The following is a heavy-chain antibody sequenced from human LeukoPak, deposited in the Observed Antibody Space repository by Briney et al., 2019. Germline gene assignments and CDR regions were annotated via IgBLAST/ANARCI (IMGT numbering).Heavy chain of an antibody. CDR1: GGSISSSSYY. V-gene: IGHV4-39*01. CDR2: IYYSGST. D-gene: IGHD1-26*01. J-gene: IGHJ5*02. CDR3: ARGSKMLGYNWFDP. Sequence: TSETLSLTCTVSGGSISSSSYYWGWIRQPPGKGLEWIGSIYYSGSTYYSPSLKSRVTISVDTSKNQFSLKLSSVTAADTAVYYCARGSKMLGYNWFDPWGQGTLVTVSS.